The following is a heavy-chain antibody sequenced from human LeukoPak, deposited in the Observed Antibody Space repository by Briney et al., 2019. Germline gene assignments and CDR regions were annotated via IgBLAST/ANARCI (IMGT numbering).Heavy chain of an antibody. Sequence: GGSLRLSCAASGFTVSSKYMSWVRQAPGKGLEWVSIIYSGGSTYYADSVKGRFTISRDNSKNTPYLQMNSLRAEDTAVYYCAKVWQWLVRGAFDIWGQGTMVTVSS. CDR2: IYSGGST. D-gene: IGHD6-19*01. J-gene: IGHJ3*02. V-gene: IGHV3-53*01. CDR1: GFTVSSKY. CDR3: AKVWQWLVRGAFDI.